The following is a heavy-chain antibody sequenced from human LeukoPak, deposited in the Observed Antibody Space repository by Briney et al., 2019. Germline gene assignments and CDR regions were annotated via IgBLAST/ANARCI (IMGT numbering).Heavy chain of an antibody. D-gene: IGHD3-22*01. Sequence: GGSLRLSCAASGFTFSSYVMSWVRQAPGKGLEWVSTISGSGGSTYYADSVKGRFTISRDNSKNTLYLQMNSLRAEDTAVYYCARDQQFYYDSSGYYYKGRFDYWGQGTLVTVSS. V-gene: IGHV3-23*01. CDR2: ISGSGGST. CDR3: ARDQQFYYDSSGYYYKGRFDY. J-gene: IGHJ4*02. CDR1: GFTFSSYV.